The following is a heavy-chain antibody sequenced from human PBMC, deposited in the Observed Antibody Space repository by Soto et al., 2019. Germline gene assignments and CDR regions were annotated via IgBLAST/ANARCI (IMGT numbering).Heavy chain of an antibody. V-gene: IGHV4-59*01. J-gene: IGHJ5*01. CDR1: GGSINNYY. CDR3: AREHGFSYGLNYFDP. Sequence: SETLSLTCTVSGGSINNYYWSWIRQPPGKGLEWIGYIYDSGSTNYNPSLKSRVTMSVDTSKNQFSLNLSSVTAADTAVYYCAREHGFSYGLNYFDPWGQGILVTVSS. D-gene: IGHD5-18*01. CDR2: IYDSGST.